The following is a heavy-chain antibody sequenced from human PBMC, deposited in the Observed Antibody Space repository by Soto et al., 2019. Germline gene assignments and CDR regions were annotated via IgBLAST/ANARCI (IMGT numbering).Heavy chain of an antibody. CDR2: IKNKTNGWTT. V-gene: IGHV3-15*01. Sequence: PWASVTVAWDYWGVTFSTAWVSWLRQAPGKGLEWVGRIKNKTNGWTTYYAAPLIGRFTIPRDDSKYPLYLQMNSLKTDYPAVSYSTTDDP. CDR1: GVTFSTAW. CDR3: TTDDP. J-gene: IGHJ5*02.